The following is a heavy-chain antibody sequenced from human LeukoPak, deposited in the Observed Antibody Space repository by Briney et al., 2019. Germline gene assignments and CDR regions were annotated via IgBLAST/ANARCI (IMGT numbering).Heavy chain of an antibody. CDR2: ISGSGGRT. CDR1: GFTFSSYA. Sequence: PGGSLRLSCAASGFTFSSYAMSWVRQAPEKGLEWVSTISGSGGRTYYADSVKGRFTISRDNSKKTLYLQMHSLRAEDTAIYYCARGYSSSWHHYYYHMDVWGKGTTVTVSS. J-gene: IGHJ6*03. D-gene: IGHD6-13*01. CDR3: ARGYSSSWHHYYYHMDV. V-gene: IGHV3-23*01.